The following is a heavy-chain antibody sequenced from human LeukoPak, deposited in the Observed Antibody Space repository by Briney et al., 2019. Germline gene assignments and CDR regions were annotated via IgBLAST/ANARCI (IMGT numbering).Heavy chain of an antibody. CDR3: AKASRQSSGWNFDY. Sequence: PGGSLRLSCAASGFIFSNYAMSWVRQAPGKGLEWVSAITGSGGNTYSADSVKGQFTISRDNSKNTLSLQMNSLRAEDTAVYYCAKASRQSSGWNFDYWGQGTLVTVSS. D-gene: IGHD6-25*01. V-gene: IGHV3-23*01. CDR1: GFIFSNYA. J-gene: IGHJ4*02. CDR2: ITGSGGNT.